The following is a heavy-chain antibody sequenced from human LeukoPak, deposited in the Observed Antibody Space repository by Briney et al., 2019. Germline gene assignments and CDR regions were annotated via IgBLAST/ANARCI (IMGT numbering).Heavy chain of an antibody. J-gene: IGHJ4*02. Sequence: PGGSLRLSCAASGFMISSYAMHWVRQAPGKGLEWVAAISYNGKNKYSADSVKGRFTISRDNPQNTLYLQMNSLRAEDTAVYYCAKGPEGYSSGIFDYWGQGTLVTVSS. CDR2: ISYNGKNK. D-gene: IGHD6-19*01. V-gene: IGHV3-30*04. CDR3: AKGPEGYSSGIFDY. CDR1: GFMISSYA.